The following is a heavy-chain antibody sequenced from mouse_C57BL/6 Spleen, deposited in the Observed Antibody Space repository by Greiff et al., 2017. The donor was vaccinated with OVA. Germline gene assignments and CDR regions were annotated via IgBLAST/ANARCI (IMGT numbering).Heavy chain of an antibody. CDR3: ARTYYYGSSYVRWYFDV. D-gene: IGHD1-1*01. V-gene: IGHV1-55*01. J-gene: IGHJ1*03. CDR2: IYPGSGST. Sequence: VQLQQPGAELVKPGASVKMSCKASGYTFTSYWITWVKQRPGQGLEWIGDIYPGSGSTNYNEKFKSKATLTVDTSSSTAYMQLSSLTSEDSAVYYGARTYYYGSSYVRWYFDVWGTGTTVTVSS. CDR1: GYTFTSYW.